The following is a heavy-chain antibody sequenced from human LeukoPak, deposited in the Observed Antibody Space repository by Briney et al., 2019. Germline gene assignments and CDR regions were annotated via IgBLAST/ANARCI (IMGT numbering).Heavy chain of an antibody. V-gene: IGHV3-30*02. D-gene: IGHD3-10*01. Sequence: PGGSLRLSCAASGFTFSSYGMHWVRQAPGKGLEWVAFIRYDGSNKYYADSVKGRFTISRDNSKNTLYLQMNSLRAEDTAVYYCVKDQDYYGSGSEPDYWGQGTLVTVSS. CDR1: GFTFSSYG. J-gene: IGHJ4*02. CDR2: IRYDGSNK. CDR3: VKDQDYYGSGSEPDY.